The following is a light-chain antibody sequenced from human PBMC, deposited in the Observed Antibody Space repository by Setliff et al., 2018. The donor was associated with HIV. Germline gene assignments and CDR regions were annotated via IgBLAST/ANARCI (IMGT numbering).Light chain of an antibody. V-gene: IGLV7-46*01. CDR2: DTT. Sequence: QAVVTQEPSLTASPGGTVTLTCGSSTGAVTSGHYPYWFQQKPGQAPRALIYDTTTKHSWTPARFSGSLLGGKAALTLSGAQPEDEAVYYCLLSYDTAPYVFGPGTKVTVL. CDR1: TGAVTSGHY. CDR3: LLSYDTAPYV. J-gene: IGLJ1*01.